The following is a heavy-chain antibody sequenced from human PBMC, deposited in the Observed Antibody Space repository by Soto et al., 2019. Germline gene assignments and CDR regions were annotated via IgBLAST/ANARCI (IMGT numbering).Heavy chain of an antibody. CDR3: ARAGWLFHTLSY. Sequence: QVQLQESGPGLVKPSQTLSLTCTVSGGSISSGDYYWSWIRQPPGKGLEWIGYIYYSGSTYYNPSLKRQVTLAVDTSKNQFSLKLSSVTAADKAVYYCARAGWLFHTLSYWGQGTLVTVSS. CDR2: IYYSGST. CDR1: GGSISSGDYY. V-gene: IGHV4-30-4*01. J-gene: IGHJ4*02. D-gene: IGHD3-22*01.